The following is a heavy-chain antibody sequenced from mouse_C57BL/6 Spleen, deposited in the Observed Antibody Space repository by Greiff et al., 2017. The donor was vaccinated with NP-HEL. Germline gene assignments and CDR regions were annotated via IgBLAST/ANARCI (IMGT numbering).Heavy chain of an antibody. CDR3: AREIYYDYSFAY. D-gene: IGHD2-4*01. V-gene: IGHV3-6*01. J-gene: IGHJ3*01. Sequence: EVQLQESGPGLVKPSQSLSLTCSVTGYSITSGYYWNWIRQFPGNKLEWMGYISYDGSNNYNPSLKNRISITRDTSKNKFFLKLNSVTTEDTATYYCAREIYYDYSFAYWGQGTLVTVSA. CDR1: GYSITSGYY. CDR2: ISYDGSN.